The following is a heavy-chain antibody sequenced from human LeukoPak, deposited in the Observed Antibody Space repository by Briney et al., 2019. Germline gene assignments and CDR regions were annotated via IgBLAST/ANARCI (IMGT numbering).Heavy chain of an antibody. Sequence: GGTLRLSCAASGFTFNTYGMSWVRQAPGKGLEWVSGISGSGGATYYADSVKGRFTISRDDPHNTLYLQMNSLRAEDTAVYFCARGGVDYYGSGTYYLMYYFDSWGQGALVTVSS. CDR2: ISGSGGAT. CDR3: ARGGVDYYGSGTYYLMYYFDS. J-gene: IGHJ4*02. D-gene: IGHD3-10*01. CDR1: GFTFNTYG. V-gene: IGHV3-23*01.